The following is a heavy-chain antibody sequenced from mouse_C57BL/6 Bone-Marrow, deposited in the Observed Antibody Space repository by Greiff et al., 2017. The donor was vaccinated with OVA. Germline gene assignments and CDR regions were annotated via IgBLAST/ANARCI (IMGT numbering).Heavy chain of an antibody. CDR3: ARQAYDGSNWYFDV. D-gene: IGHD2-3*01. CDR2: INSGGGST. CDR1: EYEFPSHD. Sequence: EVQLKESGGGLVQPGESLKLSCESNEYEFPSHDMSWVRKTPEKRLELVAAINSGGGSTYYPDTMERRFIISRDNTKKTLYLQMSSLRSEDTAVYYCARQAYDGSNWYFDVWGTGTTVTVSS. V-gene: IGHV5-2*01. J-gene: IGHJ1*03.